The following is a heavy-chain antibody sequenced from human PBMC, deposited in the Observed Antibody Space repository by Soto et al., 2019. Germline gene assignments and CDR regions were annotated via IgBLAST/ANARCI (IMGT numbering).Heavy chain of an antibody. CDR2: IKQDGSEK. V-gene: IGHV3-7*03. CDR3: ARVQWLDDY. J-gene: IGHJ4*02. D-gene: IGHD6-19*01. Sequence: EVQLVESGGGLVQPGGSLRLSCAASGFTFSNYWMSWVRQAPGKGLEWVANIKQDGSEKYYVDSVKGRFTISRDNAMNSLFLQMNSLRGEDTAVYYCARVQWLDDYWGQGTLVTVSS. CDR1: GFTFSNYW.